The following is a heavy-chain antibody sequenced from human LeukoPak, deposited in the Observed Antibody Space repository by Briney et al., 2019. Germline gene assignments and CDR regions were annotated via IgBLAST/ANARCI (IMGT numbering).Heavy chain of an antibody. J-gene: IGHJ1*01. CDR1: GFTFGSYG. CDR3: AIMHGYYDGSGYWVQ. Sequence: GGSLRLSCAASGFTFGSYGMSWVRQAPGKGLEWVSFITPNADSTSYADSVEGRFTISRDNPRNTLYMQMNSLRDEDTALYYCAIMHGYYDGSGYWVQWGQGTLVTVSS. V-gene: IGHV3-23*01. D-gene: IGHD3-22*01. CDR2: ITPNADST.